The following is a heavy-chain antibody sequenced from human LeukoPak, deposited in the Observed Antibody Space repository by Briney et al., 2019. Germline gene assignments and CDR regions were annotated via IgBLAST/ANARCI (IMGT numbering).Heavy chain of an antibody. J-gene: IGHJ3*02. V-gene: IGHV4-4*02. Sequence: PSETLSLTCTVSGGSISSSTWWSWVRQPPGKGLECIGEIHHSGTTNYNPSLKSRVTISIDKSRNQFSLKLNSVTAADTAVYYCAKSNGYGLVDIWGQGTMVTVSS. CDR3: AKSNGYGLVDI. D-gene: IGHD3-10*01. CDR1: GGSISSSTW. CDR2: IHHSGTT.